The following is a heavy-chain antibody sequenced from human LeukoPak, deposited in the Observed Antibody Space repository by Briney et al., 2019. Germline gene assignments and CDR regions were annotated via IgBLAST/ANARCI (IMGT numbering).Heavy chain of an antibody. CDR3: ARVLLRVNWNLPTWYDP. J-gene: IGHJ5*02. V-gene: IGHV1-18*01. D-gene: IGHD1-1*01. Sequence: ASVKVSCKASGYTFSTYGISWVRQAPGQGLEWMGWISAYNGNTNTAQKLQGRVTMTTDTSTSTAYMDLRSLTSDDTAVYYCARVLLRVNWNLPTWYDPWGQGTRVTVSS. CDR2: ISAYNGNT. CDR1: GYTFSTYG.